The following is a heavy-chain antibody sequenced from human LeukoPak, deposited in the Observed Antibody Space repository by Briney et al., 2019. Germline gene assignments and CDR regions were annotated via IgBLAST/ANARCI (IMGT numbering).Heavy chain of an antibody. D-gene: IGHD4-17*01. CDR2: IYTSGST. CDR1: GGSISSYY. J-gene: IGHJ5*02. V-gene: IGHV4-4*07. CDR3: ARYGYASTVRYNWFDP. Sequence: PPETLSLTCTVSGGSISSYYLSWIRQPAGKGLEWIGRIYTSGSTNYNPSLKSRVTMSVDTSKNQFSLKLSSVTAADTAVYYCARYGYASTVRYNWFDPWGQGTLVTASS.